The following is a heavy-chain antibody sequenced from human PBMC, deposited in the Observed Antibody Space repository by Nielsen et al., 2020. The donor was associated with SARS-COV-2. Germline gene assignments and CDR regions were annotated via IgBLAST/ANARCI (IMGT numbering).Heavy chain of an antibody. J-gene: IGHJ6*02. CDR2: TFNSGNT. CDR1: GDSLGGGGFF. CDR3: AREEYGFGLDV. V-gene: IGHV4-30-4*01. Sequence: LRLSCSVSGDSLGGGGFFWSWIRQPPGKGLEWIGYTFNSGNTYYNPSLRSRVTMSLDTSKNQFSLILTSVTAADTAVYYCAREEYGFGLDVWGQGTTVRVSS. D-gene: IGHD2-2*01.